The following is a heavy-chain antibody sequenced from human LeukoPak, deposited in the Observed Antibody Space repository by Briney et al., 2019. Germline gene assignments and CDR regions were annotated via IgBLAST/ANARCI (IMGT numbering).Heavy chain of an antibody. CDR1: GFTFSTFA. D-gene: IGHD2-8*02. J-gene: IGHJ4*02. Sequence: GGSLRLSCAASGFTFSTFAMIWVRQPPGKGLEWVSSIFPSGGEIHYVDSVRGRFTISRDNSKSTLSLQMNSLRAEDTAIYYCATYRQVLLPFESWGQGTLVTVSS. CDR2: IFPSGGEI. CDR3: ATYRQVLLPFES. V-gene: IGHV3-23*01.